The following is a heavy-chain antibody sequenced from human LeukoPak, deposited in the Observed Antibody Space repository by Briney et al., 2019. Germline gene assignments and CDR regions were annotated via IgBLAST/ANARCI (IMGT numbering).Heavy chain of an antibody. V-gene: IGHV3-7*05. Sequence: PGGCLRLSCAASGFTFSSYWMSWVRQAPGKGLEWVANIKQDGSEKYYVDSVKGRFTISRDNAKNSLYLQLNSLRAEDTAVYYCARDRCGTSCYRYYFDYWGQGTLVTVSS. J-gene: IGHJ4*02. CDR2: IKQDGSEK. D-gene: IGHD2-15*01. CDR3: ARDRCGTSCYRYYFDY. CDR1: GFTFSSYW.